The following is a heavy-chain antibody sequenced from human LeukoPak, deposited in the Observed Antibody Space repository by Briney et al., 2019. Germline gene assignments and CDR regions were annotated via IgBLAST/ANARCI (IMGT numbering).Heavy chain of an antibody. CDR1: GIPFRNTW. D-gene: IGHD1-14*01. Sequence: PGGSLRLSCAASGIPFRNTWMHWVRQGPGKGLLWVSRIKGDGTGTIYADSVKGRFTISRDNANNMLYLQMNNLRSEDTAVYYXXRDNHYRIDVWGQGTTVTVSS. CDR2: IKGDGTGT. V-gene: IGHV3-74*01. CDR3: XRDNHYRIDV. J-gene: IGHJ6*02.